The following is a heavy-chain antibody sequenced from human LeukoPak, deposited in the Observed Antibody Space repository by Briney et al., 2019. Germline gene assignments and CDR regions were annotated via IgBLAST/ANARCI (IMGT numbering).Heavy chain of an antibody. Sequence: GGSLILSCAASGFAFSDYYMSWIRQAPGKGLEWVSWISGSSSTTSYADSVKGRFTISRDNAKNSVYLQMNSLRAEDTAVYYCARTNSLDYWGQGTLVTVPS. CDR1: GFAFSDYY. CDR2: ISGSSSTT. J-gene: IGHJ4*02. CDR3: ARTNSLDY. V-gene: IGHV3-11*03.